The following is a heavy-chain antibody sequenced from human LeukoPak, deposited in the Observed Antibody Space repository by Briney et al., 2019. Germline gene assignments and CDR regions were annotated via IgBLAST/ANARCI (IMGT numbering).Heavy chain of an antibody. Sequence: VGSLRLSCAASGFTFSSYAMHWVRQAPGKGLEWVAVISYDGSNKYYADSVKGRFTISRDNSKNTLYLQMNSLRAEDTAVYYCAGSIGYCSGGSCYHHVGAFDIWGQGTMVTVSS. CDR1: GFTFSSYA. J-gene: IGHJ3*02. CDR2: ISYDGSNK. D-gene: IGHD2-15*01. V-gene: IGHV3-30*04. CDR3: AGSIGYCSGGSCYHHVGAFDI.